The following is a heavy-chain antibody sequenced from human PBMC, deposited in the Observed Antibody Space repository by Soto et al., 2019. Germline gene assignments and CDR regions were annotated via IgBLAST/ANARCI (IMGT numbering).Heavy chain of an antibody. CDR3: ARRQVEMATIDY. Sequence: QLQLQESGPGLVKPSETLSLTCTVSGGSISSSSYYWGWIRQPPGKGLEWIGSIYYSGSTYYNPSLKSRVTISVDTSKNQFSLKLSSVTAADTAVYYCARRQVEMATIDYWGQGTLVTVSS. J-gene: IGHJ4*02. D-gene: IGHD5-12*01. CDR1: GGSISSSSYY. CDR2: IYYSGST. V-gene: IGHV4-39*01.